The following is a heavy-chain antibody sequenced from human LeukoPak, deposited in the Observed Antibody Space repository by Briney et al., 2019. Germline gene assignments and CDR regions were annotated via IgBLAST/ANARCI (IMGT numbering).Heavy chain of an antibody. Sequence: GGSLRLSCAASGFTFTSYWMIWVRQAPGKGLEWVANIKQDGSEKYYVDSVKGRFTISRDNAKNSLYLQMNSLRAEDTAVYYCARSQPAEVNSFDYWGQGTLVTVSS. CDR1: GFTFTSYW. CDR3: ARSQPAEVNSFDY. V-gene: IGHV3-7*05. D-gene: IGHD1-14*01. J-gene: IGHJ4*02. CDR2: IKQDGSEK.